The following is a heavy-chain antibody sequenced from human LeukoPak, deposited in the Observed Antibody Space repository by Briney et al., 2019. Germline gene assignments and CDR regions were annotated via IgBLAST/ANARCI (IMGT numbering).Heavy chain of an antibody. D-gene: IGHD2-15*01. Sequence: PGGSLRHSCAASGFTFSSYWMSWVRQAPGKGLEWVANIKQDGSEKYYVDSVKGRFTISKDNAKNSLYLQMNSLRAEDTAVYYCARGPLVVVAATPLADYWGQGTLVTVSS. J-gene: IGHJ4*02. CDR2: IKQDGSEK. V-gene: IGHV3-7*01. CDR3: ARGPLVVVAATPLADY. CDR1: GFTFSSYW.